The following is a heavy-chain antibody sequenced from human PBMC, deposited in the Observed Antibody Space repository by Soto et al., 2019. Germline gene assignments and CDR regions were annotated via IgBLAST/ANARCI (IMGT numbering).Heavy chain of an antibody. CDR1: GLTFSSYA. CDR3: AKDPELHSSSYLDY. V-gene: IGHV3-23*01. CDR2: FSGSGGST. Sequence: GGSLRLSCAASGLTFSSYAMIWVRQATGKGLEWVSAFSGSGGSTYYADSVKGRFTISRDNSKNTLYLQMNSLRAEDTAVYYCAKDPELHSSSYLDYWGQGTLVTVSS. D-gene: IGHD6-13*01. J-gene: IGHJ4*02.